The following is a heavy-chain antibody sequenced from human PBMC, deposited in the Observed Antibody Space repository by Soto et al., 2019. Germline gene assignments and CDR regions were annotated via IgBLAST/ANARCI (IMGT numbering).Heavy chain of an antibody. D-gene: IGHD6-19*01. CDR2: IRSKAYGGTT. Sequence: TGGSLRLSCTASGFTFGDYAMSWVRQAPGKGLEWVGFIRSKAYGGTTEYAASVKGRFTISRDDSKSIAYLQMNSLKTEDTAVYYCTVGGQWLKQDYWGQGTLVTVSS. J-gene: IGHJ4*02. CDR1: GFTFGDYA. CDR3: TVGGQWLKQDY. V-gene: IGHV3-49*04.